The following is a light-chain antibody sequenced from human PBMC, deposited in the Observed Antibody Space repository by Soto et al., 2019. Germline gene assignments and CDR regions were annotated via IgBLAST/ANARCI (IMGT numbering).Light chain of an antibody. CDR3: HQRSNRHPIT. Sequence: EIQLTQSPSSLASSLGDRVTLSCRASQRVSSYLAWYQQKPGQAPRLLIYDASNRSTGIPARFSGSGSWTDFSLTISSLVHEDFAVNYCHQRSNRHPITFGQGTRLDIK. V-gene: IGKV3-11*01. CDR1: QRVSSY. J-gene: IGKJ5*01. CDR2: DAS.